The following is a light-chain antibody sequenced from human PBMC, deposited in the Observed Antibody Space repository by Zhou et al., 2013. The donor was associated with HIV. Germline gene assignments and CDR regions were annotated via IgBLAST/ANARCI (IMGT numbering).Light chain of an antibody. Sequence: DIQLTQSPSFLSASVGDRVTITCRASQGISSYLAWYQQRPGKAPKLLIYAASTLQSGVPSRFSGSGSGTEFTLTISSLQPEDFATYYCQQLNSYPQTFGQETRLEIK. V-gene: IGKV1-9*01. CDR3: QQLNSYPQT. J-gene: IGKJ5*01. CDR1: QGISSY. CDR2: AAS.